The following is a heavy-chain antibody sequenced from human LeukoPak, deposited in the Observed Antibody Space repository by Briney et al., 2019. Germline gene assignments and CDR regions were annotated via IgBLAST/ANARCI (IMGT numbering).Heavy chain of an antibody. V-gene: IGHV4-4*07. CDR2: IYTRGST. Sequence: SETLSLTWTVAGGSISSYYGSWIRQPAGEGLEWIGRIYTRGSTNYNPSLRTQVTMSVDTPKKQFSLKLSSVTAADTGVYYCARGALRVNDAFDIWGQGTMVTVSS. J-gene: IGHJ3*02. D-gene: IGHD4-17*01. CDR3: ARGALRVNDAFDI. CDR1: GGSISSYY.